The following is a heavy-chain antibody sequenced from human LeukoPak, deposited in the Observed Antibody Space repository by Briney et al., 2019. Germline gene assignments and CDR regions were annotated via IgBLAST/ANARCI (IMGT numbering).Heavy chain of an antibody. CDR2: MNPNSGNT. Sequence: ASVKVSCKASGYTFTSYGISWVRQAPGQGLEWMGWMNPNSGNTGYAQKFQGRVTMTRNTSISTAYMELSSLRSEDTAVYYCVSGYQPPPFDYWGQGTLVTVSS. V-gene: IGHV1-8*02. J-gene: IGHJ4*02. D-gene: IGHD3-16*02. CDR3: VSGYQPPPFDY. CDR1: GYTFTSYG.